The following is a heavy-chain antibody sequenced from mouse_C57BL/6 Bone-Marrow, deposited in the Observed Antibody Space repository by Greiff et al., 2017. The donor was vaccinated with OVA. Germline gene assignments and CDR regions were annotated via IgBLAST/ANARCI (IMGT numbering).Heavy chain of an antibody. V-gene: IGHV7-3*01. CDR3: ASPNWDFLYFHV. D-gene: IGHD4-1*01. CDR1: GFTFTDYY. J-gene: IGHJ1*03. Sequence: EVKLQESGGGLVQPGGSLSLSCAASGFTFTDYYMSWVRQPPGKALEWLGFIRNKANGYTTEYSASVKGRFTISRDNSQSSLYLQMNALRAEDCATYYCASPNWDFLYFHVWGTGTTVTVSS. CDR2: IRNKANGYTT.